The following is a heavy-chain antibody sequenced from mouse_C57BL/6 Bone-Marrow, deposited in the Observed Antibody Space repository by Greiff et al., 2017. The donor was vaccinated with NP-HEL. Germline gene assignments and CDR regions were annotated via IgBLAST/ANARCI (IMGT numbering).Heavy chain of an antibody. CDR3: ARYYYVSRDY. J-gene: IGHJ2*01. CDR2: IDPSDSYT. Sequence: QVQLQQPGAELVKPGASVKLSCKASGYTFTSYWMQWVKQRPGQGLEWIGEIDPSDSYTNYNQKFKGKATLTVDTSSSPAYMQLSSLTSEDSAVYYCARYYYVSRDYWGQGTTLTVSS. V-gene: IGHV1-50*01. D-gene: IGHD1-1*01. CDR1: GYTFTSYW.